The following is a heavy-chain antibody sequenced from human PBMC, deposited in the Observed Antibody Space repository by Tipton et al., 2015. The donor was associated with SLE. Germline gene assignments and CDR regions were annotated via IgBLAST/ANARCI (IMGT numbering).Heavy chain of an antibody. Sequence: SLRLSCAASGFTFSSYAMHWVRQAPGKGLEWLSLISYDGSDEYYADSVKGRFTISRDKSKNTLHLQMNSLRPEDTAVYFCAREKGYGGYLYYGMDVWGQGTTVTVSS. CDR1: GFTFSSYA. D-gene: IGHD4-17*01. CDR3: AREKGYGGYLYYGMDV. J-gene: IGHJ6*02. CDR2: ISYDGSDE. V-gene: IGHV3-30*04.